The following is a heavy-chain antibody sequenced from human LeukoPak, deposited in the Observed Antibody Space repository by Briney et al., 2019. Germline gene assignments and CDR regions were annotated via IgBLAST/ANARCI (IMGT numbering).Heavy chain of an antibody. D-gene: IGHD6-19*01. CDR1: GFTFSNAW. Sequence: GGSLRLSCAASGFTFSNAWMHWVRQAPGEGLVWVSRISSDGSIINYADSVKGRFTISRDNAKNTLYLESNSLRAEDTAVYYCARPAVAGLRAGGYDYWGQGTLVTVSS. V-gene: IGHV3-74*01. CDR2: ISSDGSII. CDR3: ARPAVAGLRAGGYDY. J-gene: IGHJ4*02.